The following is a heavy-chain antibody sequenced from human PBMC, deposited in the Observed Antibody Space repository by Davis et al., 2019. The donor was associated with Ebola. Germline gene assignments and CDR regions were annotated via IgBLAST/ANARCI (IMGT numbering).Heavy chain of an antibody. CDR1: GYTFTGYY. Sequence: AASVKVSCKASGYTFTGYYMHWVRQAPGQGLEWMGIINPSGGSTSYAQKFQGRVTMTRDTSTSTVYMELSSLRSEDTAVYYCARAVRYPVVVSRSSRKYYFDYWGQGTLVTVSS. J-gene: IGHJ4*02. V-gene: IGHV1-46*01. CDR3: ARAVRYPVVVSRSSRKYYFDY. D-gene: IGHD2-2*01. CDR2: INPSGGST.